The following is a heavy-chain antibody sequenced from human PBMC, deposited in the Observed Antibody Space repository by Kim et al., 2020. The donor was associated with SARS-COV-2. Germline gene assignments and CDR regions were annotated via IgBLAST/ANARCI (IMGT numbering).Heavy chain of an antibody. D-gene: IGHD1-26*01. CDR2: TRNKAKSYTT. Sequence: GGSLRLSCAASGFTFSDHYMDWVRQAPGKGLEWVGRTRNKAKSYTTEYAASVKGRFTISRDDSKNSLNLQMNSLKTEDTAVDYCARGRPLGGKYAIDYWG. CDR1: GFTFSDHY. J-gene: IGHJ4*01. CDR3: ARGRPLGGKYAIDY. V-gene: IGHV3-72*01.